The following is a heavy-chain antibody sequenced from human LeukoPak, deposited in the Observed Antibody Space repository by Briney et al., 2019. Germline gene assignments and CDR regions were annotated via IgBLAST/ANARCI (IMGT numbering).Heavy chain of an antibody. V-gene: IGHV3-20*04. CDR1: GFTFDDHA. Sequence: GGSLRLSCAASGFTFDDHAITWVRLTPGRGLEWVSSITWNGDITDHADSVRGRFTISRDNAKNSLYLQMNSLRAEDTAVYYCAELGITMIGGVWGKGTTVTISS. CDR3: AELGITMIGGV. D-gene: IGHD3-10*02. J-gene: IGHJ6*04. CDR2: ITWNGDIT.